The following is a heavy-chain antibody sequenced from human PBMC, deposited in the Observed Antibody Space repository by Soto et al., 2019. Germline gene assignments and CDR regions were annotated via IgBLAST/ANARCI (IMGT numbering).Heavy chain of an antibody. J-gene: IGHJ6*02. CDR3: GGPPRFGV. D-gene: IGHD3-10*01. Sequence: QVQLVQTGAEVKKPLSSVKLSCKASGGTFSRYAISWVRQAPGQGLEWMGGFIPIVGTANYVQKFKIRVTITADESTSTAYRELSSVRAEDTAVYYCGGPPRFGVWGQGTTVTVSS. CDR1: GGTFSRYA. V-gene: IGHV1-69*01. CDR2: FIPIVGTA.